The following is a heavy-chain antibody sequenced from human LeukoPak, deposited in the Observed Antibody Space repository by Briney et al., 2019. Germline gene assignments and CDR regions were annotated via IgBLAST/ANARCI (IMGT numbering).Heavy chain of an antibody. CDR2: DYYSGST. D-gene: IGHD6-13*01. CDR1: GGSISSTSHY. V-gene: IGHV4-39*01. J-gene: IGHJ4*02. Sequence: SETLSLTCTVSGGSISSTSHYWGWIRQPPGKGLEWIGSDYYSGSTYYDPSLKSRVTISVDASKNQFSLRLSSVTATDMAVYFCARLGYSVSWTDCWGQGTPVIVSS. CDR3: ARLGYSVSWTDC.